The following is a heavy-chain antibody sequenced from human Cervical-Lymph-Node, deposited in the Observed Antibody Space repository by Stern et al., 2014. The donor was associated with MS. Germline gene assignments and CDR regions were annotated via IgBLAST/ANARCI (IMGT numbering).Heavy chain of an antibody. V-gene: IGHV3-7*01. Sequence: EVQLVESGGGLVQPGGSVSLSCAASGFTFSSYWMNWVRQAPGKGLEWVANIKEDGSETYYVDSVKGRFTISRDNAKNSLYLQMNSLRAEDTAVYYCARGSDTWGQGTLVTVSS. D-gene: IGHD2-15*01. J-gene: IGHJ5*02. CDR2: IKEDGSET. CDR1: GFTFSSYW. CDR3: ARGSDT.